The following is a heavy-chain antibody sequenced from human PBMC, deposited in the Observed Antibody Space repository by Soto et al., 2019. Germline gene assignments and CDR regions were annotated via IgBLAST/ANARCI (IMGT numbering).Heavy chain of an antibody. CDR3: GGGPLT. J-gene: IGHJ4*02. CDR2: IYYSGSA. Sequence: QLQLQESGPGLVEPSQTLSLTCTVSGGSISSGGYYWSWIRQHPGKGLEWIGYIYYSGSAYYNPSIKSRVTTKVDMSQNQFSLKLSSVTAADTAVYYWGGGPLTWGQGTLVTVSS. V-gene: IGHV4-31*03. CDR1: GGSISSGGYY.